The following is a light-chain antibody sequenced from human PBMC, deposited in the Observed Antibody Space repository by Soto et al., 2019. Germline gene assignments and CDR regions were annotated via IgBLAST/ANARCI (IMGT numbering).Light chain of an antibody. CDR3: CSYAGSYPV. CDR1: SSDVGGYNY. CDR2: DVS. J-gene: IGLJ2*01. V-gene: IGLV2-11*01. Sequence: QSALTQPRSVSGSPGQSVTISCTGTSSDVGGYNYVSWYQQHPGKAPKLMIYDVSKRPSGVPDCFSGSKSGNTASLTISGLQAEDEADYYCCSYAGSYPVFGGGTKLTVL.